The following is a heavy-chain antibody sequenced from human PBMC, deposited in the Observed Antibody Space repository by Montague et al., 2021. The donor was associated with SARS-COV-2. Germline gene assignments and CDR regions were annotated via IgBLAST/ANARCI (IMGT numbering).Heavy chain of an antibody. CDR1: GVAISYGD. CDR3: ARYYERSWDV. J-gene: IGHJ6*02. D-gene: IGHD3-16*01. CDR2: IFENGDT. Sequence: SETLFLTCTVSGVAISYGDWSWIRQPPGKGLEWIVTIFENGDTDHNPSLKSRVTVSEDTSQNQFSLRLSSVAAADTALYYCARYYERSWDVWGQGTTVTVSS. V-gene: IGHV4-4*09.